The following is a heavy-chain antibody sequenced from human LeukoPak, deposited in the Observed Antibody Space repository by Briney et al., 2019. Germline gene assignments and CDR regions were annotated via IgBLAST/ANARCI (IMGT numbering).Heavy chain of an antibody. CDR2: ISGSGSLI. V-gene: IGHV3-21*01. CDR3: ARIPLPYYDTSGYDFDF. J-gene: IGHJ4*02. D-gene: IGHD3-22*01. CDR1: GFTFSSFS. Sequence: GGSLRLSCAASGFTFSSFSMNWVRQAPGKGLEWVPFISGSGSLIFYADSVKGRFTISRDNAENSLYLQMNSLRAEDTALYYCARIPLPYYDTSGYDFDFWGQGTLVTVSS.